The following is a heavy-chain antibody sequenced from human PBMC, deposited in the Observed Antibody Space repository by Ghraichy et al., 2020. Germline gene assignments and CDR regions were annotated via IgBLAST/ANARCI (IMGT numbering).Heavy chain of an antibody. CDR3: AEDDTRNDALDV. Sequence: GGSLRLSCVASGFTFSNYAIHWVRQAPGKGLQWLAVISHDGGNIYYADSVKGRFSISRDNSKNVVYLQMNSLRVEDTAEYFCAEDDTRNDALDVWGQGTMVTVSS. CDR2: ISHDGGNI. V-gene: IGHV3-30*18. D-gene: IGHD1-14*01. J-gene: IGHJ3*01. CDR1: GFTFSNYA.